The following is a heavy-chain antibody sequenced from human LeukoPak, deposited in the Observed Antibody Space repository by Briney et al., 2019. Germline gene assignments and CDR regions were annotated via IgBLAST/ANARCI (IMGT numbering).Heavy chain of an antibody. J-gene: IGHJ4*02. CDR2: ISDSGGGT. V-gene: IGHV3-23*01. CDR3: DGADF. CDR1: GFTFNTYS. Sequence: GGSLRLSCAASGFTFNTYSMNWARQAPGKGLEWVSTISDSGGGTYYADSVKGRFTISRDNSKNTLYLQMNSLRADDTAEYFCDGADFWGQGTLVTVSS.